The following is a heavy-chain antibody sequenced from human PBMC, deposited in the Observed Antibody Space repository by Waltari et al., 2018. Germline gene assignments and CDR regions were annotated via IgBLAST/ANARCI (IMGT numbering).Heavy chain of an antibody. J-gene: IGHJ3*02. D-gene: IGHD2-15*01. Sequence: QLQLQESGPGLVKPSETLSLTCTVSGGSISSSSYYWGWIRQPPGKGLEWIGSIYYSGSTDDNPALKSRVTISGDTSKNQFSRKLSSVTAADTAVYYCARRGGYCSGGSCFTYAFHIWGQGTMVTVSS. CDR3: ARRGGYCSGGSCFTYAFHI. CDR1: GGSISSSSYY. V-gene: IGHV4-39*01. CDR2: IYYSGST.